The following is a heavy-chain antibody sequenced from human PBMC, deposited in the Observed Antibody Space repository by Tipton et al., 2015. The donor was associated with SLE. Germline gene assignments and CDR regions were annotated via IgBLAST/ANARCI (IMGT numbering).Heavy chain of an antibody. Sequence: TLSLTCAVYGGSFSGYYWSWIRQPAGKGLEWIGRIYTSGSTNYNPSLKSRVTISVDTSKNQFSLKLSSVTAADTAVYYCAREIGSWGQGTLVTVSS. V-gene: IGHV4-4*07. CDR1: GGSFSGYY. J-gene: IGHJ5*02. CDR3: AREIGS. CDR2: IYTSGST.